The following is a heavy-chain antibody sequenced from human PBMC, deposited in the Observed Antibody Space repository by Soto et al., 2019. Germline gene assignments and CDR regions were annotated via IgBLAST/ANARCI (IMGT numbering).Heavy chain of an antibody. CDR2: IYFNGNT. V-gene: IGHV3-53*02. D-gene: IGHD6-13*01. J-gene: IGHJ3*02. Sequence: EVQLVETGGGLIQPGGSLRLSCTASGFTVSNNYMSWVRQAPGKGLEWVSIIYFNGNTYYADSVKGRFAISRDNSKNTLFLQMNSLRAEDTAVYYCARPSSSWTHGGGFDIWGQGTMVTVSS. CDR1: GFTVSNNY. CDR3: ARPSSSWTHGGGFDI.